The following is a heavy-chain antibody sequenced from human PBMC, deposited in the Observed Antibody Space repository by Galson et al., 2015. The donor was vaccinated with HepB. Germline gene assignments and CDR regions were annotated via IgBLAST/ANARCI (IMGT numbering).Heavy chain of an antibody. D-gene: IGHD3-10*01. Sequence: SLRLSCAASGFTFSSYSMNWVRQAPGKGLEWVSSISSSSYIYYADSVKGRFTISRDSAKNSLYLQMNSLRAEDTAVYYCARDGSGLAVLLWFGELSWSMDVWGKGTTVTVSS. CDR3: ARDGSGLAVLLWFGELSWSMDV. V-gene: IGHV3-21*01. CDR1: GFTFSSYS. J-gene: IGHJ6*03. CDR2: ISSSSYI.